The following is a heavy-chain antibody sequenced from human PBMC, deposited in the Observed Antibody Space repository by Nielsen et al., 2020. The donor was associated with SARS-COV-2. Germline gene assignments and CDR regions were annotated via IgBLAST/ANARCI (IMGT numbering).Heavy chain of an antibody. J-gene: IGHJ6*02. CDR3: ARRHYYYYGMDV. V-gene: IGHV3-48*04. Sequence: GESLKISCAASGFTFSSYSMNWVRQAPGKGLEWVSYISSSGSTIYYADSVKGRFTISRDNAKNSLYLQMNSLRAEDTAVYYCARRHYYYYGMDVWGQGTTVTVSS. CDR1: GFTFSSYS. D-gene: IGHD6-25*01. CDR2: ISSSGSTI.